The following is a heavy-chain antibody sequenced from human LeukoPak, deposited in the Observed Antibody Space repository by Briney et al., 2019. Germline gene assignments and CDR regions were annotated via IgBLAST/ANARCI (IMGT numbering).Heavy chain of an antibody. CDR3: ATDRNTNAWSYY. V-gene: IGHV1-58*02. CDR1: DFAFTRSA. Sequence: SVKVSCKASDFAFTRSAIQWVRQARGQRLEWIGRIVVGSGDTNYAQKFQERVTITRDVSATTAYMELSSLRSEDTAVYFCATDRNTNAWSYYWGQGTLVTVSS. CDR2: IVVGSGDT. J-gene: IGHJ4*02. D-gene: IGHD1-1*01.